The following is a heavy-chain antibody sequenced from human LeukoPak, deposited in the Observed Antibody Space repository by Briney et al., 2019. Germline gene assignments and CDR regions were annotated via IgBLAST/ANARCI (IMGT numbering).Heavy chain of an antibody. J-gene: IGHJ4*02. CDR1: GGSISSYY. CDR2: IYFSGST. Sequence: KPSETLSLTCTVSGGSISSYYWSWIRQPPGKGLEWIGYIYFSGSTNYNPSLKSRVTISVDTSKNQFTLKLSPVTAADTAVYYCASTDILTGTTFDYWGQGTLVTVSS. D-gene: IGHD3-9*01. V-gene: IGHV4-59*01. CDR3: ASTDILTGTTFDY.